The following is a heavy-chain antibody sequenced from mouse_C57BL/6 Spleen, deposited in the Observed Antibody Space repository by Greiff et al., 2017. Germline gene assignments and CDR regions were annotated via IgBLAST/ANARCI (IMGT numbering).Heavy chain of an antibody. J-gene: IGHJ1*03. V-gene: IGHV5-6*01. CDR3: ARPTFYYSRVDWYFDV. Sequence: EVKLVESGGDLVKPGGSLKLSCAASGFTFSSYGMSWVRQTPDKRLEWVATISSGGSYTYYPDSVKGRFTISRDNAKNTLYLQMSSLKSEDTAMYYCARPTFYYSRVDWYFDVWGTGTTVTVSS. CDR1: GFTFSSYG. D-gene: IGHD2-5*01. CDR2: ISSGGSYT.